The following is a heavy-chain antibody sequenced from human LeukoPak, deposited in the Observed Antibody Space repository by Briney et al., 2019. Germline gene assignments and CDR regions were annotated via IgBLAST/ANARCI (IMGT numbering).Heavy chain of an antibody. Sequence: ASVKVSCKASGYSFSDYYMHWVRQAPGQGLEWMGIINPSGGSTSYAQKFQGRVTMTRDTSTSTVYMELSSLRSEDTAVYYCARERSFSGCSGGSCYSGPSIDWFDPWGQGTLVTVSS. V-gene: IGHV1-46*01. CDR2: INPSGGST. J-gene: IGHJ5*02. D-gene: IGHD2-15*01. CDR1: GYSFSDYY. CDR3: ARERSFSGCSGGSCYSGPSIDWFDP.